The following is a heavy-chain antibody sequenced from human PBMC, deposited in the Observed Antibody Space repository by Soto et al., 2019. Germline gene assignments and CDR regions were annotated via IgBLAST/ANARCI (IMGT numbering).Heavy chain of an antibody. Sequence: SETLSLTCTVSGGSISSYYWSWIRQPPGKGLEWIGYIYYSGSTNYNPSLKSRVTISVDTSKNQFSLKLSSVTAADTAVYYCARATTVTTEHYYYYMDVWGKGTTVTSP. D-gene: IGHD4-4*01. CDR3: ARATTVTTEHYYYYMDV. V-gene: IGHV4-59*08. J-gene: IGHJ6*03. CDR2: IYYSGST. CDR1: GGSISSYY.